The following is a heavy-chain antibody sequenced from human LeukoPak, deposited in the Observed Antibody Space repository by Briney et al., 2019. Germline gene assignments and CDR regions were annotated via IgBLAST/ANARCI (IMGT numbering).Heavy chain of an antibody. D-gene: IGHD6-19*01. CDR2: INPNSGGT. CDR3: ARGRIAVAGESFDY. V-gene: IGHV1-2*02. Sequence: ASVKVSCKASGYTFTGYYMHWVRQAPGQGLEWMGLINPNSGGTNYAQKFQGRVTMTRDTSISTAYMELSRLRSDDTAVYYCARGRIAVAGESFDYWGQGTLVTVSS. J-gene: IGHJ4*02. CDR1: GYTFTGYY.